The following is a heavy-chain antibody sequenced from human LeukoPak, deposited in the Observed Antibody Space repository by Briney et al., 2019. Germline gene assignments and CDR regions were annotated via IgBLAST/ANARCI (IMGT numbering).Heavy chain of an antibody. J-gene: IGHJ6*03. V-gene: IGHV4-4*09. CDR3: ARHITGADYSNYVDPYYYYYMDV. Sequence: SETQSLTCTVSGGSISSYYWSWIRQPPGKGLEWIGYIYTSGSTNYNPSLKSRVTISVDTSKNQFSLKLSSVTAADTAVYYCARHITGADYSNYVDPYYYYYMDVWGKGTTVTVSS. CDR2: IYTSGST. CDR1: GGSISSYY. D-gene: IGHD4-11*01.